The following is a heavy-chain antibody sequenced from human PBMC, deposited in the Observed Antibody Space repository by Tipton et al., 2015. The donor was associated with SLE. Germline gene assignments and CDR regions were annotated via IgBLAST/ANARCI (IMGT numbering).Heavy chain of an antibody. CDR3: ARGRITHDLWTAQVD. CDR2: ISASGGSS. J-gene: IGHJ4*02. D-gene: IGHD3/OR15-3a*01. Sequence: SLRLSCVGSGFTFSDYAMTWVRQRPGGGLEWVSTISASGGSSYLADSVKGRLTISRDNSKHTVHLHMNALRPEDTAVYYCARGRITHDLWTAQVDWGQGTLVTVSS. CDR1: GFTFSDYA. V-gene: IGHV3-23*01.